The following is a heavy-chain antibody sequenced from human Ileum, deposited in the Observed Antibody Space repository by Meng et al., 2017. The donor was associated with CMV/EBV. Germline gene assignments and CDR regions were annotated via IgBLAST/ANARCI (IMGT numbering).Heavy chain of an antibody. V-gene: IGHV4-59*01. CDR2: IYNSGST. CDR3: ARDGSSVETEYFHR. D-gene: IGHD1-26*01. J-gene: IGHJ1*01. CDR1: GGSISSYY. Sequence: SETLSLTCSVSGGSISSYYWSWIRQPPGKGLEWIGYIYNSGSTNYNPSLKSRVTISVDTSKNQFSLKLSSVTAADTAIYYCARDGSSVETEYFHRWGQGTLVTVSS.